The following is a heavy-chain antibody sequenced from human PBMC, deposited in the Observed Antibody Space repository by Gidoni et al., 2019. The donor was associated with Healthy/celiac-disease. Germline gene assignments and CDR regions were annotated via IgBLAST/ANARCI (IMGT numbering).Heavy chain of an antibody. CDR3: ARTVCSSTSCYLFDY. J-gene: IGHJ4*02. CDR2: INPSGGST. CDR1: GYTFTSYY. D-gene: IGHD2-2*01. V-gene: IGHV1-46*01. Sequence: QVQLVQSGAEGKKPGASVKVSCKASGYTFTSYYMHWVRQAPGQGLEWMGIINPSGGSTSYAQKFQGRVTMTRDTSTSTVYMELSSLRSEDTAVYYCARTVCSSTSCYLFDYWGQGTLVTVSS.